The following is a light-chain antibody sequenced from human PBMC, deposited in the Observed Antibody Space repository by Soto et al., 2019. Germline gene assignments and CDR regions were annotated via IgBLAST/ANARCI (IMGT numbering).Light chain of an antibody. V-gene: IGLV2-14*01. CDR1: SSDVGGYNW. J-gene: IGLJ1*01. CDR2: EVT. CDR3: SSFRRGGNFV. Sequence: QSVLTQPASVSASPGQSIAISCTGTSSDVGGYNWVSWYQQHPGKAPKLLISEVTNRPSGVSHRFSGSKSGNTASLAISGLQPEDEAVYYCSSFRRGGNFVFGTGTKVTVL.